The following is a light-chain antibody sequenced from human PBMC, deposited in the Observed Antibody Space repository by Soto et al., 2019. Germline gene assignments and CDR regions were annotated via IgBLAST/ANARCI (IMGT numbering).Light chain of an antibody. CDR2: DTT. CDR1: DGPVTSYHY. CDR3: LLTYSGGRV. Sequence: QAVVTQEPSLTVCPGGTVTLTCGSSDGPVTSYHYPYWYQQRPGQVPRTLIYDTTNRQSWAPARFSGSLVGVKAALTLSGAQPEDEADYYCLLTYSGGRVFGGGTKLTVL. V-gene: IGLV7-46*01. J-gene: IGLJ2*01.